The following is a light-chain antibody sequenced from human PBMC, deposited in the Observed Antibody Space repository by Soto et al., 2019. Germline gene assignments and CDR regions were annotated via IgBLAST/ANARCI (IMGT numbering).Light chain of an antibody. Sequence: EIVLTQSPGTLSLSPGERATLSCRASQSVSRSYLAWYQQKPGQAPRLLIYGASSRATGIPDRFSGSGSGTDFTLTISRLEPEDFALYYCQQYGSSPAFGGGTKVEIK. CDR1: QSVSRSY. V-gene: IGKV3-20*01. CDR2: GAS. J-gene: IGKJ4*01. CDR3: QQYGSSPA.